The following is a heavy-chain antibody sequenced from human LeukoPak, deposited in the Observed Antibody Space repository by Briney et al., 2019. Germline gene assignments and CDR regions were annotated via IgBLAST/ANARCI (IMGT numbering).Heavy chain of an antibody. Sequence: SETLSLTCTVSGGSISSYYWSWIRQPPGKGLEWIGYIYYSGSTNYNPSLKSRVTISVDTSKNQFSLKLSSVTAADTAVYYCASTNDNYYDSSGQFDYWGQRTLVTVSS. CDR3: ASTNDNYYDSSGQFDY. D-gene: IGHD3-22*01. J-gene: IGHJ4*02. V-gene: IGHV4-59*01. CDR1: GGSISSYY. CDR2: IYYSGST.